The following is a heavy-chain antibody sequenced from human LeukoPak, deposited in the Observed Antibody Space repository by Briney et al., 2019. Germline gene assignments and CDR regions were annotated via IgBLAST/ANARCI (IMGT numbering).Heavy chain of an antibody. D-gene: IGHD1-26*01. CDR1: GGSISSYC. CDR2: IYTSWST. CDR3: ARDRSMYSGSYRSFDY. V-gene: IGHV4-4*07. Sequence: RPSQTLSLTCTVSGGSISSYCWSCIRQPARKGLEWIGRIYTSWSTTYKLSLKSRVTMSVDTCKNQFSLKLGSVTAADTAVYYCARDRSMYSGSYRSFDYWGQGTLVTVSS. J-gene: IGHJ4*02.